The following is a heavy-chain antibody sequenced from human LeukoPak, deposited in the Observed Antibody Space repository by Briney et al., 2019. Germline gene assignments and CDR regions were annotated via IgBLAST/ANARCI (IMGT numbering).Heavy chain of an antibody. V-gene: IGHV1-24*01. CDR3: ATTPYDSSGYSTGGDY. CDR1: GYTFTGYY. Sequence: ASVKVSCKASGYTFTGYYMHWVRQAPGKGLEWMGGFDPEDGETIYAQKFQGRVTMTEDTSTDTAYMELSSLRSEDTAVYYCATTPYDSSGYSTGGDYWGQGTLVTVSS. CDR2: FDPEDGET. D-gene: IGHD3-22*01. J-gene: IGHJ4*02.